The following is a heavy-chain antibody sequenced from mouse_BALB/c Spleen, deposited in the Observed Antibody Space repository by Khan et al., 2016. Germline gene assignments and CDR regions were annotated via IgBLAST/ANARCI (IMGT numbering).Heavy chain of an antibody. CDR3: RILP. CDR2: IRLKSDDYVT. Sequence: EVQLEESGGGLVQPGGSMKLSCVASGFTFSNYWTNWVRQSPAKGREWFAEIRLKSDDYVTHYAENVHGGSTISIGDSNSSGYVHMNDLRAEHAGVYYSRILPWGQSATLTITS. J-gene: IGHJ2*01. CDR1: GFTFSNYW. D-gene: IGHD3-1*01. V-gene: IGHV6-6*02.